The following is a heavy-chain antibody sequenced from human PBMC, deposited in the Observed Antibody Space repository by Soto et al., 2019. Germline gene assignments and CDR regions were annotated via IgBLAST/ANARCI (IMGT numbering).Heavy chain of an antibody. CDR3: ARASPYYYDSSGYSRYFDY. CDR1: GYTFTGYY. Sequence: SVKVSCKASGYTFTGYYMHWVRQAPGQGLEWMGWINPNSGGTNYAQKFQGWVTMTRDTSISTAYMELSRLRSDDTAVYYCARASPYYYDSSGYSRYFDYWGQGTLVTVSS. CDR2: INPNSGGT. J-gene: IGHJ4*02. D-gene: IGHD3-22*01. V-gene: IGHV1-2*04.